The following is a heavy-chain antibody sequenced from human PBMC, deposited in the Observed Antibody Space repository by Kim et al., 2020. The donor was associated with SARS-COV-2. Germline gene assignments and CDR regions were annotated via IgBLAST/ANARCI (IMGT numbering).Heavy chain of an antibody. V-gene: IGHV3-7*01. CDR3: ARDLIYYDSSGYYWYYFDD. CDR1: GFTFSSYW. Sequence: GGSLRLSCAASGFTFSSYWMSWVRQAPGKGLEWVANIKQDGSEKYYVDSVKGRFTISRDNAKNSLYLQMNSLRAEDTAVYYCARDLIYYDSSGYYWYYFDDWGQGTLVTVSS. CDR2: IKQDGSEK. D-gene: IGHD3-22*01. J-gene: IGHJ4*02.